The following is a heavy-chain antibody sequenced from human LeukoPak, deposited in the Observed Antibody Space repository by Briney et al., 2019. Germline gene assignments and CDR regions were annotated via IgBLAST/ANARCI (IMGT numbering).Heavy chain of an antibody. CDR3: ARYSYYYDSSGYYRYYYFDY. CDR1: GFTVSSSY. CDR2: IYSGGST. V-gene: IGHV3-53*01. D-gene: IGHD3-22*01. J-gene: IGHJ4*02. Sequence: GGSLRLSCAASGFTVSSSYMSWVRQAPGKGLEWVSLIYSGGSTYYAASVKGRFTISRDNSKNTLYLQMNSLRAEDTAVYYCARYSYYYDSSGYYRYYYFDYWGQGTLVTVSS.